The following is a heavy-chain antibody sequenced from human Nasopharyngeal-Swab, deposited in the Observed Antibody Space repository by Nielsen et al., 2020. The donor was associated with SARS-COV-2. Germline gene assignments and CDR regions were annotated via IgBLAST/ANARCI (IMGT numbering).Heavy chain of an antibody. CDR1: GFTFSSYW. D-gene: IGHD6-19*01. Sequence: GESLKISCAASGFTFSSYWMSWVRQAPGKGLEWVANIKQDGGEKYYVDSVKGRFTISRDHAKNSLYLQMNSLRAEDTAVYYCARDQFSASSGWDYWGQGTLVTVSS. CDR2: IKQDGGEK. CDR3: ARDQFSASSGWDY. V-gene: IGHV3-7*01. J-gene: IGHJ4*02.